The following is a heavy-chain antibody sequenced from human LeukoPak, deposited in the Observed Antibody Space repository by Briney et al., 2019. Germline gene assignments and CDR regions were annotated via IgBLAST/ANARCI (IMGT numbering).Heavy chain of an antibody. CDR1: GGSINGYF. D-gene: IGHD6-13*01. CDR2: IYFSGST. CDR3: ARGETAASTIWYFDL. J-gene: IGHJ2*01. V-gene: IGHV4-59*01. Sequence: PSETLSLICTVSGGSINGYFWSWIRQPPGKGPEWIGHIYFSGSTKYNPSLKSQVTMSLDTSKNQFSLNLNSVAAADTAVYYCARGETAASTIWYFDLWGRGTLVTVSS.